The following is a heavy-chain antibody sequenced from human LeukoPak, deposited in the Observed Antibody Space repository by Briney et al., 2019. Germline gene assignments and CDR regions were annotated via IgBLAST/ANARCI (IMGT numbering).Heavy chain of an antibody. CDR2: ISAGNGNT. CDR3: ARDRVIIGTTTSYYGMAV. Sequence: ASVKVSCKASGYTFTGYAIFWVRQAPGQKLEWMGWISAGNGNTRYSQKFQDRVIITRDTPASTVYMELSSLRSEDTAVYYCARDRVIIGTTTSYYGMAVWGQGTTVTVSS. V-gene: IGHV1-3*01. J-gene: IGHJ6*02. CDR1: GYTFTGYA. D-gene: IGHD1-7*01.